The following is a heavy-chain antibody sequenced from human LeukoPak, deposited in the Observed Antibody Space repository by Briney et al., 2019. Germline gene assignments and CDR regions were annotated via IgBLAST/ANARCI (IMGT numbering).Heavy chain of an antibody. J-gene: IGHJ3*02. CDR2: ISAYNGNT. V-gene: IGHV1-18*01. Sequence: ASVKVSCKASGYTFTSYGISWVRQAPGQGLEWMGWISAYNGNTNYAQKLQGRVTMTTDTSTSTAYMELRSLRSDDTAVYYCARAGLTGYYKSTSSPTYPDIWGQGTMVTVSS. CDR3: ARAGLTGYYKSTSSPTYPDI. D-gene: IGHD3-9*01. CDR1: GYTFTSYG.